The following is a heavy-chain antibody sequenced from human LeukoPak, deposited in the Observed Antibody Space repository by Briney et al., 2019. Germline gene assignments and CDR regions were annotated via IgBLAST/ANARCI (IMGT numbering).Heavy chain of an antibody. Sequence: SETLSLTCTVSGGSISSYYWSWIRQPPGKGLEWIGYISYSGSTSYNPSLKSRGSISVETSQYQVSLKLSSVTAADTAVYYCARGNWNYASFWFDPWGQGTLVTVSS. CDR1: GGSISSYY. D-gene: IGHD1-7*01. V-gene: IGHV4-59*01. CDR3: ARGNWNYASFWFDP. J-gene: IGHJ5*02. CDR2: ISYSGST.